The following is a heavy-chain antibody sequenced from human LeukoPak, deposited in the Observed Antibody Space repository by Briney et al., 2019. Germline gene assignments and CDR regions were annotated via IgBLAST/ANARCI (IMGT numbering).Heavy chain of an antibody. J-gene: IGHJ4*02. D-gene: IGHD3-16*01. V-gene: IGHV4-61*03. CDR3: ARRSVGGGERFDY. CDR2: IYYSGST. Sequence: SETLSLTCTVSGGSVSSGSYYWPWIRQPPGTGLEWIGYIYYSGSTNYNPSLKSRVTISLDTSKNHFSLKLSPRTAADTAVYYCARRSVGGGERFDYWGQEILVTVSS. CDR1: GGSVSSGSYY.